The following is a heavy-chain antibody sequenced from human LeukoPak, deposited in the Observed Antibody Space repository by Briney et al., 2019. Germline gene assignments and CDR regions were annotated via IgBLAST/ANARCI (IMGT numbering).Heavy chain of an antibody. Sequence: SETLSLTCAVYGGSFSGYYWSWIRQPPGKGLEWIGEINHSGSTNYNPSLKSRVTISVDTSKNQFSLKLSSVTAADTAVYYCASPKDYYDSSGFLSWGQGTLVTVSS. D-gene: IGHD3-22*01. CDR1: GGSFSGYY. V-gene: IGHV4-34*01. J-gene: IGHJ5*02. CDR3: ASPKDYYDSSGFLS. CDR2: INHSGST.